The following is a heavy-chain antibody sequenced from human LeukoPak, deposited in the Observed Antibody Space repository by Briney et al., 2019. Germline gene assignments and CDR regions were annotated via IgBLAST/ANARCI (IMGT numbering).Heavy chain of an antibody. CDR2: VLYDGSLK. D-gene: IGHD3-10*01. V-gene: IGHV3-30*02. J-gene: IGHJ3*01. CDR1: GFTFSRCD. Sequence: GGSLRLSCAASGFTFSRCDMHWVRQAPGKGLEWVAFVLYDGSLKYYADSVRGRVTVSRDNSKNTLYLQMNSLRAEDTAVYYCAKRSMVRGVQFDAFDLWGQGTIVTVSS. CDR3: AKRSMVRGVQFDAFDL.